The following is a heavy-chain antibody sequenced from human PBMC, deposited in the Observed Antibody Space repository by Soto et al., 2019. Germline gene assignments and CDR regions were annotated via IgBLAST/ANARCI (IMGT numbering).Heavy chain of an antibody. J-gene: IGHJ6*02. CDR1: GFTFSSYG. CDR2: ISYDGSNK. V-gene: IGHV3-30*18. Sequence: LRLSCAASGFTFSSYGMHWVRQAPGKGLEWVAVISYDGSNKYYADSVKGRFSISRDNSKNSLYLQIYSLRPEDTAVYYCAKDQQGYYYGVDVWGQGTTVTVSS. D-gene: IGHD6-13*01. CDR3: AKDQQGYYYGVDV.